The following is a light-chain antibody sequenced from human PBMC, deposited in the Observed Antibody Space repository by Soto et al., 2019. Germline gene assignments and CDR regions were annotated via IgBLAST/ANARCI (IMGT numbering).Light chain of an antibody. CDR3: SSFTTSATLV. J-gene: IGLJ3*02. V-gene: IGLV2-14*03. CDR2: DVS. Sequence: QSALTQPASVSGSPGQSITISCAGSNSDVGAYNYVSWYQQHPGKAPKLIIFDVSNRPSGVSDRFSPSKSGNTASLTISGLQAEDEADYYCSSFTTSATLVFGGGTKLTVL. CDR1: NSDVGAYNY.